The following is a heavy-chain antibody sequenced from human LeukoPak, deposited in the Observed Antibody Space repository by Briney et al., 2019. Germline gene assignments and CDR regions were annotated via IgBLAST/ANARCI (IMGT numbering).Heavy chain of an antibody. D-gene: IGHD3-10*01. J-gene: IGHJ4*02. V-gene: IGHV4-34*01. CDR3: ARGADRGPFDY. Sequence: PSETLSLTCAVYGGSFSGYYWSWIRQSPGKGLEWIGEINHSGSTNYNPSLKGRVTISVDTSKNQFSLKLSSVTAADTAVYYCARGADRGPFDYWGQGTLVTVSS. CDR2: INHSGST. CDR1: GGSFSGYY.